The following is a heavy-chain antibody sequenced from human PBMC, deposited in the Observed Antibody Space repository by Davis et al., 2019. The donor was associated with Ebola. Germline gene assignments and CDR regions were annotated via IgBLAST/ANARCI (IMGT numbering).Heavy chain of an antibody. CDR1: GGSISGYY. CDR3: ARHSGSGRLDAFDY. CDR2: IYYRGTT. J-gene: IGHJ4*02. D-gene: IGHD6-6*01. Sequence: PSETLSLTCSVSGGSISGYYWSWVRQPPGKGLEWVGYIYYRGTTTYNSSLKSRVALSLDTPRNQFSLKLSSVTATDTATYYCARHSGSGRLDAFDYWGQGALVTV. V-gene: IGHV4-59*08.